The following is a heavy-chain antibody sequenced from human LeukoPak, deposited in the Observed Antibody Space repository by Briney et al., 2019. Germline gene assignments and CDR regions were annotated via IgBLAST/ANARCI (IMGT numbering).Heavy chain of an antibody. CDR1: GYTFTSYG. D-gene: IGHD3-10*01. Sequence: ASVKVSCKASGYTFTSYGISWVRQAPGQGLEWMGWISAYNGNTNYAQKLQGRVTMTTDTSTSTAYMELRSLRSDDTAVYYCARRVAYYGSGSYYFDYWGQGTLVTVSS. CDR2: ISAYNGNT. CDR3: ARRVAYYGSGSYYFDY. J-gene: IGHJ4*02. V-gene: IGHV1-18*01.